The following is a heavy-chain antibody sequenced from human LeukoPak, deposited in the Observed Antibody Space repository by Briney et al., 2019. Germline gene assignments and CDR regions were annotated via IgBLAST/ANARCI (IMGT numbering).Heavy chain of an antibody. CDR3: ARVGHLAAAGTYDY. J-gene: IGHJ4*02. Sequence: SETLSLTCTVPGGSISSYYWSWIRQPPGKGLEWIGNIFYSGSPNYNPSLKSRVTISFDTSKNQFSLKLSSVTAADTAVYYCARVGHLAAAGTYDYWGQGTLVTVSS. V-gene: IGHV4-59*08. CDR1: GGSISSYY. CDR2: IFYSGSP. D-gene: IGHD6-13*01.